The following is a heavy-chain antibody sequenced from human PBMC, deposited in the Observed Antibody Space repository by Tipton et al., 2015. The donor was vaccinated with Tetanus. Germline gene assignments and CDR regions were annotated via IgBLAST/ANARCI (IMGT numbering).Heavy chain of an antibody. CDR1: GAPVTSGRHH. D-gene: IGHD4-23*01. J-gene: IGHJ3*01. CDR2: VSDSGST. V-gene: IGHV4-61*01. Sequence: GLVKPSETLSLTCSVSGAPVTSGRHHWSWIRLAPGRGLEWIGFVSDSGSTNYNPSVRGRVPISLDTPKNHFSLELTSVTAADAAIYFCARDSSLGSNSWAFDLWGRGTTVTVSS. CDR3: ARDSSLGSNSWAFDL.